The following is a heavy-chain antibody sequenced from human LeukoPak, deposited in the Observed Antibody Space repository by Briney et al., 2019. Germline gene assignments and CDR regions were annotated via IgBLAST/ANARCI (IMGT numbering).Heavy chain of an antibody. V-gene: IGHV3-30*18. CDR3: AKDSGDDEREDYYYYYGMDV. D-gene: IGHD3-10*01. CDR2: ISYDGSNK. Sequence: GGSLRLSCAASGFTFSSYGMHWVRQAPGKGLGWVAVISYDGSNKYYADSVKGRFTISRDNSKNTLYLQMNSLRAEDTAVYYCAKDSGDDEREDYYYYYGMDVWGQGTTVTVSS. J-gene: IGHJ6*02. CDR1: GFTFSSYG.